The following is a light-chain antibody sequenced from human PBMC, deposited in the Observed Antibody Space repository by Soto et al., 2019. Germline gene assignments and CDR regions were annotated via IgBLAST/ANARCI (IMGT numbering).Light chain of an antibody. V-gene: IGKV3-20*01. J-gene: IGKJ1*01. CDR3: QQYDGSPRT. CDR1: QSLRSNF. Sequence: EIVLTQSPGTLSVSPGERATLSCTASQSLRSNFLAWYQQKPGQAPRLLIYDASSRAAGIPDRFSGSGSGTDFTLTITRLEPEDFAVYHCQQYDGSPRTFGQWNKVDIK. CDR2: DAS.